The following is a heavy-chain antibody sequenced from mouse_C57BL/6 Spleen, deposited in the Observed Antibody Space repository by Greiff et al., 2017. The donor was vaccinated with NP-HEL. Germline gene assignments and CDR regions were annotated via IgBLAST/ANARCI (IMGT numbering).Heavy chain of an antibody. D-gene: IGHD3-2*02. J-gene: IGHJ3*01. V-gene: IGHV1-59*01. CDR3: AKPTAQGTSFAY. CDR2: IDPSDSYT. CDR1: GYTFTSYC. Sequence: HVQLQQPGAELVRPGTSVKLSCKASGYTFTSYCMHWVKQRPGQGLEWIGMIDPSDSYTNYNQKFKGKATLTADTSSSTAYMQLRSLTSEDSAVYDCAKPTAQGTSFAYWGQGTLVTVSA.